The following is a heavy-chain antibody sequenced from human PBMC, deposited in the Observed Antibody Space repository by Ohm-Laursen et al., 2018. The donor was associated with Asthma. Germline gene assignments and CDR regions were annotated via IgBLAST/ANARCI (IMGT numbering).Heavy chain of an antibody. D-gene: IGHD5-18*01. Sequence: SLRLSCAASGFTFSNYAMTWVRQAPGKGLEWVSTISGSAGSTYYADSVKGRFTNSRDNSKNTLYLQMNSLRAEDTALYYCAKDRRFNYGYGMDVWGQGTTVTVSS. V-gene: IGHV3-23*01. J-gene: IGHJ6*02. CDR2: ISGSAGST. CDR3: AKDRRFNYGYGMDV. CDR1: GFTFSNYA.